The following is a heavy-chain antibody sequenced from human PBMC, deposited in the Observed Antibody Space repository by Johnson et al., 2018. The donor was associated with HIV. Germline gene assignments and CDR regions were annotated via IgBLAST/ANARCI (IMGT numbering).Heavy chain of an antibody. V-gene: IGHV3-7*01. D-gene: IGHD5-24*01. CDR3: AKDRRDVYTSLGAFDI. CDR1: GFTFSSYW. CDR2: IKQEGSEK. Sequence: VQLVESGGGLVQSGGSLRLSCAASGFTFSSYWMSWVRQAPGKGLEWVANIKQEGSEKYYVDSVKGRFTISRDNSKNTLYLQLNSLRAEDTAVYYCAKDRRDVYTSLGAFDIWGQGTLVTVSS. J-gene: IGHJ3*02.